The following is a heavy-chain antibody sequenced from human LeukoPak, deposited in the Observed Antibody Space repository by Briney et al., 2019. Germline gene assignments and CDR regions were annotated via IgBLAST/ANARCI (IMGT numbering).Heavy chain of an antibody. D-gene: IGHD3-9*01. V-gene: IGHV4-59*01. CDR2: IYYSGST. Sequence: KTSETLSLTCTVSGGSISSYYWSWIRQPPGKGLEWIGYIYYSGSTNYNPSLKSRVTISVDTSKNQFSLKLSSVTAADTAVYYCARAYYDILTGYYYFDYWGQGTPVTVSS. CDR1: GGSISSYY. J-gene: IGHJ4*02. CDR3: ARAYYDILTGYYYFDY.